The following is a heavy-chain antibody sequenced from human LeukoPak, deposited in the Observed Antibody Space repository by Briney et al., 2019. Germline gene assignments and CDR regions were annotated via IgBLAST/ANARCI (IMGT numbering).Heavy chain of an antibody. CDR1: GFTFSGSW. J-gene: IGHJ4*02. CDR2: VKPDGSEK. Sequence: PGGSLRLSCAASGFTFSGSWMSWVRQAPGKGPESVANVKPDGSEKYYVDSVKGRFTISRDNAKNSLYLQMNSLRAEDTAVYYCARLATLPYFDYWGQGTLVTVSS. V-gene: IGHV3-7*01. CDR3: ARLATLPYFDY.